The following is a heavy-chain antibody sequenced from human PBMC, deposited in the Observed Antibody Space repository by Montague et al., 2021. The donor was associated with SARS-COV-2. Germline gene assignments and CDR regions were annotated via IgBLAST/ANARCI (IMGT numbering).Heavy chain of an antibody. CDR3: ARHKRWRIAAAGRDFDY. CDR2: IYYSGST. V-gene: IGHV4-39*01. D-gene: IGHD6-13*01. J-gene: IGHJ4*02. Sequence: SETLSLTCTVSGGSISSSSYYWGWIRQPPGKGLEWIGSIYYSGSTYYXPSLKSRVTISVDTSKNQFSLKLSSVTAADTAVYYCARHKRWRIAAAGRDFDYWGRGTLVTVSS. CDR1: GGSISSSSYY.